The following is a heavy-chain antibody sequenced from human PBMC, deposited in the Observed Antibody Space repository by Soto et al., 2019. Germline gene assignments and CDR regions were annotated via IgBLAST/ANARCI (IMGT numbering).Heavy chain of an antibody. CDR3: ARDLQMSPFAI. V-gene: IGHV3-66*01. Sequence: GGSLRLSCAASGLTVSANHMSWVRQAPGEGLEWVSLIHTDGNTYYADSVKGRFTISGDNSKNTLSLQMNSLRVEDTAVYYCARDLQMSPFAIWGQGTMVTVSS. CDR2: IHTDGNT. J-gene: IGHJ3*02. CDR1: GLTVSANH.